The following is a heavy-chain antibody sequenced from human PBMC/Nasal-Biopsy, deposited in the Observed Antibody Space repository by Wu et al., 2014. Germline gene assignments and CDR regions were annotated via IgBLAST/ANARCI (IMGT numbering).Heavy chain of an antibody. CDR3: ARGHYGMDV. V-gene: IGHV3-11*06. CDR1: GFTFSDYY. Sequence: LSCAASGFTFSDYYMSWIRQTPGKGLEWVSYISSTGGDTNYADSVRGRVTISRDNVKNSLYLQLSSLRDEDTAVYHCARGHYGMDVWGQGTTVIVSS. J-gene: IGHJ6*02. CDR2: ISSTGGDT.